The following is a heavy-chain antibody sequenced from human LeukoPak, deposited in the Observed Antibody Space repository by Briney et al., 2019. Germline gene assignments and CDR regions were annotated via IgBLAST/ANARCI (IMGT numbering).Heavy chain of an antibody. Sequence: PGGSLRLSCAVSGFTVSSNYMSWVRQAPGKGLEWVSIIYSGDSTFYADSVKGRFTISRDNSNTLYLQMNSLRAEDTAVYYCARGEVCDYWGQGTLVNVSS. D-gene: IGHD1-26*01. J-gene: IGHJ4*02. CDR3: ARGEVCDY. V-gene: IGHV3-66*01. CDR2: IYSGDST. CDR1: GFTVSSNY.